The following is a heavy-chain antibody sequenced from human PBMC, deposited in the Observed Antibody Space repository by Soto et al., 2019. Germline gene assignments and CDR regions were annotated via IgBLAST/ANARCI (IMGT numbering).Heavy chain of an antibody. CDR2: IVVGSGNT. V-gene: IGHV1-58*01. Sequence: ASVKVSCKASGFTFTSSAVQWVRQARGQRLEWIGWIVVGSGNTNYAQKFQERVTITRDMSTSTAYMELSSLRSEDTAVYYCAADYFGTEYSGSYYYYYGMDVWGQGTTVTVSS. CDR1: GFTFTSSA. CDR3: AADYFGTEYSGSYYYYYGMDV. J-gene: IGHJ6*02. D-gene: IGHD1-26*01.